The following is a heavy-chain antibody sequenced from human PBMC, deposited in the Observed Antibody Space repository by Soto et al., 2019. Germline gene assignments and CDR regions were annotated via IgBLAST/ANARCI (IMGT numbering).Heavy chain of an antibody. CDR3: TTRTYCTNGVCYTVYYYYGMDV. J-gene: IGHJ6*02. D-gene: IGHD2-8*01. V-gene: IGHV3-15*07. CDR2: IKSKTDGGTT. Sequence: EVQLVESGGGLVKPGGSLRLSCAASGFTFSNAWMNWVRQAPGKGLEWVGRIKSKTDGGTTDYAAPVKGRFTISRDDSKNTLYLQMNSLKTEDTAVCYCTTRTYCTNGVCYTVYYYYGMDVWGQGTTVTVSS. CDR1: GFTFSNAW.